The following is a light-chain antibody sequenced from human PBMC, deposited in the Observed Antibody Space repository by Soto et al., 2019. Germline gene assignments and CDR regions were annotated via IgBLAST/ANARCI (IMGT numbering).Light chain of an antibody. V-gene: IGKV1-5*01. CDR1: QSISSW. Sequence: DIQLTQSPSTLSACVGDSVTLTWRASQSISSWLAWYQQKPGKAPRLLIYDASSLESGVPSRFSGSGSGTEFTLTIASVQPDDSATYYCQRYNTYPLTFGGGTKVDIK. CDR3: QRYNTYPLT. J-gene: IGKJ4*01. CDR2: DAS.